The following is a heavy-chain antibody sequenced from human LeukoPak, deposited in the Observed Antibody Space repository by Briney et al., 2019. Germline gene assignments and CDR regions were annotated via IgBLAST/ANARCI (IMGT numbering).Heavy chain of an antibody. J-gene: IGHJ3*02. CDR2: INPNSGDT. Sequence: ASVKVSCKASGYTFTAYYVHWVRQAPGQGLEWLGWINPNSGDTNYAQRFQGRVTMARDASISTVYMGLTRLISDDTAVYYCARVQGYDDDSFVGFSSPDDAFTIWGQGTLVTVSS. D-gene: IGHD3-3*01. V-gene: IGHV1-2*02. CDR3: ARVQGYDDDSFVGFSSPDDAFTI. CDR1: GYTFTAYY.